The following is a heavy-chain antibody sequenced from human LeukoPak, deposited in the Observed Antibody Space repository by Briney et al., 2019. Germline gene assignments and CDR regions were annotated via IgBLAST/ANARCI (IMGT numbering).Heavy chain of an antibody. Sequence: SETLSLTCTVSGGSISSSSYYWSWIRQPPGKGLEWIGEVNHSGSTNYNPSLKSRVTISVDTSKNQFSLKLSSVTAADTAVYYCARGRLYCSSTSCYNWFDPWGQGTLVTVSS. CDR3: ARGRLYCSSTSCYNWFDP. CDR1: GGSISSSSYY. V-gene: IGHV4-39*07. J-gene: IGHJ5*02. CDR2: VNHSGST. D-gene: IGHD2-2*01.